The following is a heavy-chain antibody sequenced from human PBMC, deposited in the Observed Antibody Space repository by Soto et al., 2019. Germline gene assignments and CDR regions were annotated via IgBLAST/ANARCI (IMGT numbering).Heavy chain of an antibody. CDR2: IYWDDDK. Sequence: SGPTLVNPTQTLTLTCTFSAFSLSTGGVGVGWIRQPPGKALEWLALIYWDDDKRYSPSLRSRLTITKDTSKNQVVLTMTNMEPVDTATYYCIQSRCGGDCLQSYASYYYYGMDVWGQGT. V-gene: IGHV2-5*02. J-gene: IGHJ6*02. CDR1: AFSLSTGGVG. D-gene: IGHD2-21*02. CDR3: IQSRCGGDCLQSYASYYYYGMDV.